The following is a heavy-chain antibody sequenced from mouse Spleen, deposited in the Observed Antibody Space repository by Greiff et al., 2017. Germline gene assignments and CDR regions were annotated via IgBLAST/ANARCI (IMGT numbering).Heavy chain of an antibody. CDR3: ARSLPLYFDY. J-gene: IGHJ2*01. CDR1: GFTFTDYY. V-gene: IGHV7-3*01. CDR2: IRNKANGYTT. Sequence: EVKLVESGGGLVQPGGSLSLSCAASGFTFTDYYMSWVRQPPGKALEWLGFIRNKANGYTTEYSASVKGRFTISRDNSQSILYLQMNALRAEDSATYYCARSLPLYFDYWGQGTTLTVSS.